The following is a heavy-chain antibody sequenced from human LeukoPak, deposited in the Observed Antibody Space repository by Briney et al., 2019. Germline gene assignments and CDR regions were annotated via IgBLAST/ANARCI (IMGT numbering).Heavy chain of an antibody. V-gene: IGHV3-30*18. J-gene: IGHJ4*02. CDR3: AKDGTWYSSGWSND. CDR2: ISYDGSNK. CDR1: GFTFSSYG. Sequence: GRSLRLSCAASGFTFSSYGMHWVRQAPGKGLEWVAVISYDGSNKYYADSVKGRFTISRDNSKNTLYLQMNSLRAEDTAVYYCAKDGTWYSSGWSNDWGQGTLVTVSS. D-gene: IGHD6-19*01.